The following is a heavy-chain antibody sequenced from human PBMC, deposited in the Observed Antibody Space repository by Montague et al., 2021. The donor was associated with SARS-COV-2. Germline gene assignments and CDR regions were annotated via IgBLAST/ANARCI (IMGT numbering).Heavy chain of an antibody. CDR1: TGSLSTYY. Sequence: SETPSLTCTVSTGSLSTYYWSWIRQPPGKGLEWIGYIYYSGYTNYNPSLKSRITISVDTSKNQFSLKLSSVTAADTAVYYCARDQGYNWNYYYYYGMDVWGQGTTVTVSS. D-gene: IGHD1-20*01. CDR3: ARDQGYNWNYYYYYGMDV. CDR2: IYYSGYT. J-gene: IGHJ6*02. V-gene: IGHV4-59*12.